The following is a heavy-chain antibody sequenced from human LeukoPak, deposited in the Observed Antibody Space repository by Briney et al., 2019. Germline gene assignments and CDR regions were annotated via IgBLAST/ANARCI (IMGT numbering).Heavy chain of an antibody. Sequence: ASVKVSCKASGYTFTGYYMHWVRQAPGQGLEWMGWMNPNTGDTGYAQKFQGRVTMTRNTSIDTAYMELSGLRSEDTAVYYCTRGSLSGSSRDYWGQGTLVTVS. CDR1: GYTFTGYY. V-gene: IGHV1-8*02. CDR2: MNPNTGDT. J-gene: IGHJ4*02. CDR3: TRGSLSGSSRDY. D-gene: IGHD1-26*01.